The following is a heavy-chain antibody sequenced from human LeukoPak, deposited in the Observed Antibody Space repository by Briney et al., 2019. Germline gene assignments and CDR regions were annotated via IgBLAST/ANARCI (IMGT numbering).Heavy chain of an antibody. D-gene: IGHD2-21*02. CDR1: GFXFSSYS. Sequence: GGSLRLSCGASGFXFSSYSMNWVRQAPGKGLEWVSYITTSSSTTYYADSVKGRFTISRDNAKNSLYLQMNSLRDEDTAVYYCARRACGGDCFLIDYWGQGTLVTVSS. CDR3: ARRACGGDCFLIDY. CDR2: ITTSSSTT. J-gene: IGHJ4*02. V-gene: IGHV3-48*02.